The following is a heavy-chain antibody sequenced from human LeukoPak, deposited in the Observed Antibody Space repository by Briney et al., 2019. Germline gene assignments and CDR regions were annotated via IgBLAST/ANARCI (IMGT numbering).Heavy chain of an antibody. Sequence: TGGSLRLSCAASGFTVSSNYMSWVRQAPGKGLEWVSVIYSGGSTYYADSVKGRFTISRHNSKNTLYLQMNSLRAGDTAVYYCARDRSRYFDLWGRGTLVTVSS. V-gene: IGHV3-53*04. CDR1: GFTVSSNY. CDR3: ARDRSRYFDL. J-gene: IGHJ2*01. CDR2: IYSGGST.